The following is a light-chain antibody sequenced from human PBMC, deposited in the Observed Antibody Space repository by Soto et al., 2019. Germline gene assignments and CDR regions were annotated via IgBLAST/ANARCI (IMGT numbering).Light chain of an antibody. CDR3: QQYGSSPRT. Sequence: EIVLTQSPGTLSLSPGERATLSCRASQSVSNSYLAWYQQKPGQAPRLLIYDASSRATVIPDRFSGSVSGTDFTLTISRLGAEDFALYYCQQYGSSPRTFGHGTKVEIK. V-gene: IGKV3-20*01. J-gene: IGKJ1*01. CDR2: DAS. CDR1: QSVSNSY.